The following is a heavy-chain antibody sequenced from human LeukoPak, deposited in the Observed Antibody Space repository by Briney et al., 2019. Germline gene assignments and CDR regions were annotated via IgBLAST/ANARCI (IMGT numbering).Heavy chain of an antibody. Sequence: SVKVSCKASGGTFSSYAISWVRQAPGQGLEWMGGIIPTFGTANYAQKFQGRVTITADKSTSTAYMELSSLRSEDTAVYYCASHCSSTSCYAPAEYFQHWGQGTLVTVSS. CDR2: IIPTFGTA. V-gene: IGHV1-69*06. CDR1: GGTFSSYA. J-gene: IGHJ1*01. D-gene: IGHD2-2*01. CDR3: ASHCSSTSCYAPAEYFQH.